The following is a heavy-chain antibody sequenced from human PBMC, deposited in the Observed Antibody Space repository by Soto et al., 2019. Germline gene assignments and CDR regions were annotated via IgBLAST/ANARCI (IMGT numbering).Heavy chain of an antibody. CDR2: IYYSGST. D-gene: IGHD6-13*01. Sequence: LSLTCTVSGGSISSYYWSWIRQPPGKGLEWIGYIYYSGSTNYSPSLKSRVTISVDTSKNQFSLKLSSVTAADTAVYYCARDSSSWYNWFDPWGQGTLVTVSS. CDR1: GGSISSYY. CDR3: ARDSSSWYNWFDP. V-gene: IGHV4-59*01. J-gene: IGHJ5*02.